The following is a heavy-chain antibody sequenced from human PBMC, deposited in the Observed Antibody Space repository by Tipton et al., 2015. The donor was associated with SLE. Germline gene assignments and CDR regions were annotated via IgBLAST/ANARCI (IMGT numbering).Heavy chain of an antibody. V-gene: IGHV3-53*05. J-gene: IGHJ4*01. CDR2: TYRGGTT. CDR3: ARDRVVGAEGGGYYLDY. CDR1: GDSISRYY. D-gene: IGHD1-26*01. Sequence: LSLTCTVSGDSISRYYWSWVRQAPGKGLEWVSVTYRGGTTYYVDSVRGRFTISRDDSKNTLYLQMDSLTAEDTAVYYCARDRVVGAEGGGYYLDYWGQGTPVTVSS.